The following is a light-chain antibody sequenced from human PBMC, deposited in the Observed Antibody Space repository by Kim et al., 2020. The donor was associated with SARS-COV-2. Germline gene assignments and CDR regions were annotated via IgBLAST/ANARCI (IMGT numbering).Light chain of an antibody. V-gene: IGLV3-19*01. CDR2: DKN. CDR1: SLRSYY. J-gene: IGLJ2*01. CDR3: NSRDSSGNHLI. Sequence: SSELTQDPAVSVALGQTVRITCQGDSLRSYYASWYQQKPGQAPVLVIYDKNNRPSGIPDRFSGSNSGNTAFLTITGAQAGDEADYYCNSRDSSGNHLIFGGGTQLTVL.